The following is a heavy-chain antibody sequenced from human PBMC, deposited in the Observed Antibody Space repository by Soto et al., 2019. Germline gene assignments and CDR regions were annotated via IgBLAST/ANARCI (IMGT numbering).Heavy chain of an antibody. V-gene: IGHV1-18*01. CDR3: ARIESDDYCYYYGMDV. J-gene: IGHJ6*02. CDR1: GYTFTSYG. Sequence: GVAVKVSCKASGYTFTSYGISWVWEDPGQGLEWMGWIGAYNGNTNYAQKLQGRVSMTTDTSTSTAYMERRSLSSDNTAVYYGARIESDDYCYYYGMDVWGQGTTVTVSS. CDR2: IGAYNGNT.